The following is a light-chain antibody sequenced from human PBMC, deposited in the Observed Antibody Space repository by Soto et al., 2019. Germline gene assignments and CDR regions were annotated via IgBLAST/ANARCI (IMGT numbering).Light chain of an antibody. Sequence: DIQMTHSPSTLSASVVDRVTITCRASQSISSWLAWYQQKPGKAPKLLIYDASSLESGVPSRFSGSGSGTEFTLTISSLQPDDFATYYCKQYNSYWKCGQGNTGDIK. CDR1: QSISSW. V-gene: IGKV1-5*01. CDR3: KQYNSYWK. CDR2: DAS. J-gene: IGKJ1*01.